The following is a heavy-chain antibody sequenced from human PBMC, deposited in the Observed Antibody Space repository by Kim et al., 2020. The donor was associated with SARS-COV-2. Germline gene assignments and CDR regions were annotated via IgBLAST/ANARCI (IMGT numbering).Heavy chain of an antibody. CDR2: ISSSSSYT. CDR3: ARGGGSYYVYYYGMDV. V-gene: IGHV3-11*06. J-gene: IGHJ6*02. CDR1: GFTFSDYY. Sequence: GGSLRLSCAASGFTFSDYYMSWIRQAPGKGLEWVSYISSSSSYTNYADSVKGRFTISRDKAKNSLYLQMNSLRAEDTAVYYCARGGGSYYVYYYGMDVWGQGTTVTVSS. D-gene: IGHD1-26*01.